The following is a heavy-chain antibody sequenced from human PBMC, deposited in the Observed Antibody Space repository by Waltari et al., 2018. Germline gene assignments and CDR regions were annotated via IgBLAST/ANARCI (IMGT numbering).Heavy chain of an antibody. Sequence: EVQLLESGGGLVQPGGSLRLSCAASGFTFSTYAMSWVRQAPGKGLEWVSALSGSGSSTSYADSVKGRFTISRDTSKNTLYLQMNSLRADDTAVYYCAEGRLGYCTSTGCLFDNWGQGALVTVSS. D-gene: IGHD2-2*01. CDR1: GFTFSTYA. CDR2: LSGSGSST. V-gene: IGHV3-23*01. CDR3: AEGRLGYCTSTGCLFDN. J-gene: IGHJ4*02.